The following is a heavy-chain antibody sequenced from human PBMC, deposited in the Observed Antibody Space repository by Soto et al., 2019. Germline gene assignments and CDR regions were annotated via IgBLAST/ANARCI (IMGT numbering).Heavy chain of an antibody. V-gene: IGHV4-39*01. J-gene: IGHJ6*03. CDR1: CGSISSSSYY. CDR2: IYYSGST. CDR3: ARLHYDFWSGYSNYYYYTDV. D-gene: IGHD3-3*01. Sequence: SETLSLTCTVSCGSISSSSYYWGWIRQPPGKGLEWIGSIYYSGSTYYNPSLKSRVTISVDTSKNQFSLKLSSVTAADTAVYYCARLHYDFWSGYSNYYYYTDVWGKGTTVTVSS.